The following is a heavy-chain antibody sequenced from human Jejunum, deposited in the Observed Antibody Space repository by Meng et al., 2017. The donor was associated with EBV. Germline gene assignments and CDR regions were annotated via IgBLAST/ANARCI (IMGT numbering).Heavy chain of an antibody. V-gene: IGHV3-21*02. CDR3: VRDSSFNVH. Sequence: EVQLVEFGGGLVKPGGSLRLSCAASGFTLSSYSMNWVRQAPGKGLEWVSYISSGSSFIYYADSVKGRFTISRDDAKNSLSLQMNNLGADDTAVYYCVRDSSFNVHWGQGTLVTVSS. CDR2: ISSGSSFI. CDR1: GFTLSSYS. D-gene: IGHD3-16*02. J-gene: IGHJ4*02.